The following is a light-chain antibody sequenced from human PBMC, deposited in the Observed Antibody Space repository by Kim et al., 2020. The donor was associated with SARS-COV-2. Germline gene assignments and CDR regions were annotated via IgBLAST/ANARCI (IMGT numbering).Light chain of an antibody. CDR3: AAWDDSLSGPYL. CDR1: RSNIGRTT. V-gene: IGLV1-44*01. CDR2: NTN. J-gene: IGLJ1*01. Sequence: QRVTISCSGSRSNIGRTTVNWYQQLPRTAPKILIYNTNQRPSGVPDRFSGSKSGTSASLAINGLQSEDEGEYFCAAWDDSLSGPYLFGTGTKVTVL.